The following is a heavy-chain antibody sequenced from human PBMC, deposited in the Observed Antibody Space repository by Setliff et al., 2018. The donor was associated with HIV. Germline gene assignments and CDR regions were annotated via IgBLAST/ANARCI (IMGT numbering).Heavy chain of an antibody. D-gene: IGHD1-1*01. CDR1: GFTFSSFA. J-gene: IGHJ4*02. CDR2: ISGSGGST. CDR3: AKPRLYNSALEN. V-gene: IGHV3-23*01. Sequence: PGGSLRLSCAASGFTFSSFAMSWVRQAPGKGLEWVSGISGSGGSTYYADSVKGRFTISRDNSKNTLYLQMNSLRAEDTAVYYCAKPRLYNSALENWGQGTLVTVSS.